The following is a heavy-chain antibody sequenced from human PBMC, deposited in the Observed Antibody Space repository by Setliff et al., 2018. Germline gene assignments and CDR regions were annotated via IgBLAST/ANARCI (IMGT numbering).Heavy chain of an antibody. CDR1: GGTFSSYV. Sequence: SVKVSCKASGGTFSSYVISWVREAPGQGLELMGGIIPMFGTNYAQKFQGRVTITAGESTSTAYMELSSLGSEDTAVYYCAIGATGRYCSGGSCSYFDYWGQGILVTASS. D-gene: IGHD2-15*01. V-gene: IGHV1-69*13. CDR3: AIGATGRYCSGGSCSYFDY. CDR2: IIPMFGT. J-gene: IGHJ4*02.